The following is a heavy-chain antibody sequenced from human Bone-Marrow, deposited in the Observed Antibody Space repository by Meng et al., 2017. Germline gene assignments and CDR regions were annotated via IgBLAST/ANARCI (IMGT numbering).Heavy chain of an antibody. CDR3: AREGRSHQVGVSVY. D-gene: IGHD2-21*01. V-gene: IGHV4-59*08. CDR1: GGSISSHY. J-gene: IGHJ4*02. Sequence: QVQLQESGPGLVKPSETLSLICTVSGGSISSHYWSWIRQPPGKGLEWIGYIYYSGSTHYNPSLKSRLTISVDASKNQFSLKLSYVTAADTAVYYCAREGRSHQVGVSVYWGQGNLVTVSS. CDR2: IYYSGST.